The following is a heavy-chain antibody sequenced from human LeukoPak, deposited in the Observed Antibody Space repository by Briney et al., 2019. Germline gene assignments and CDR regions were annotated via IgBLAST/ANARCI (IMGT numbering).Heavy chain of an antibody. D-gene: IGHD6-6*01. CDR1: GGSISSSSYY. CDR2: IYYSGST. J-gene: IGHJ4*02. CDR3: AGGSSSWKGRYYFDY. Sequence: SETLSLTCTVSGGSISSSSYYWGWIRQPPGKGLEWIGSIYYSGSTHYNPSLKSRVTISVDTSKNQFSLKLSSVTAADTAVYYCAGGSSSWKGRYYFDYWGQGTLVTVSS. V-gene: IGHV4-39*07.